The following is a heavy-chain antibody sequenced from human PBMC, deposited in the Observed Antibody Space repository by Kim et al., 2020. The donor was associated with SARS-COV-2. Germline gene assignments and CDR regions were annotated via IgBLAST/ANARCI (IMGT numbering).Heavy chain of an antibody. D-gene: IGHD2-2*01. Sequence: GESLKISCKGSGYSFTSYWISWVRQMPGKGLEWMGRIDPSDSYTNYSPSFQGHVTISADKSISTAYLQWSSLKASDTAMYYCAIVVPAARNNPARYFDYWGQGTLVTVSS. CDR2: IDPSDSYT. V-gene: IGHV5-10-1*01. J-gene: IGHJ4*02. CDR3: AIVVPAARNNPARYFDY. CDR1: GYSFTSYW.